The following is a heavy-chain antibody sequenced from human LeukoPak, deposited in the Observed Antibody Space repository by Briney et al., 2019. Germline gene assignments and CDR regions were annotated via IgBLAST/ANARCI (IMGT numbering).Heavy chain of an antibody. CDR2: IWYDGSNK. CDR3: ARDLSSSGYYGMDV. J-gene: IGHJ6*02. Sequence: PGGSLRLSCAASGSTFSSYGMHWVRQAPGKGLEWVAVIWYDGSNKYYADSVKGRFTISRDNSKNTLYLQMNSLRAEDTAVYYCARDLSSSGYYGMDVWGQGTTVTVSS. D-gene: IGHD6-6*01. CDR1: GSTFSSYG. V-gene: IGHV3-33*01.